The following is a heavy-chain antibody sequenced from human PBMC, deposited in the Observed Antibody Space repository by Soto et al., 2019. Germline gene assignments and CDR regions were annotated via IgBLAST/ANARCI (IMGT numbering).Heavy chain of an antibody. CDR3: ARGNSPVLRFLEWLFYFDY. D-gene: IGHD3-3*01. Sequence: SETLSLTCTVSGGSISSYYWSWIRQPPGKGLEWIGYIYYSGSTNYNPSLKSRVTISVDTSKNQFSLKLSSVTAADTAVYYCARGNSPVLRFLEWLFYFDYWGQGTLVTVSS. CDR2: IYYSGST. V-gene: IGHV4-59*01. J-gene: IGHJ4*02. CDR1: GGSISSYY.